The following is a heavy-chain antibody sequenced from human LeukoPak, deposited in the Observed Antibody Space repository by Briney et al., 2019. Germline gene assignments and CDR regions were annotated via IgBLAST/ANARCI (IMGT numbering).Heavy chain of an antibody. J-gene: IGHJ4*02. Sequence: SETLSLTCTVSGGSISSSSYYWGWIRQPPGKGLEWIGSIYYSGSTYYNPSLKSRVTISVDTSKNQFSLKLSSVTAADTAVYYCARRRDTAMVTGSFDYWGQGTLVTVSS. CDR2: IYYSGST. CDR1: GGSISSSSYY. CDR3: ARRRDTAMVTGSFDY. D-gene: IGHD5-18*01. V-gene: IGHV4-39*07.